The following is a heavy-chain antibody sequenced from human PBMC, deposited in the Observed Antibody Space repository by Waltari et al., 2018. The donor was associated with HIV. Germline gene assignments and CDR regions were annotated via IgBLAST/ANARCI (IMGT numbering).Heavy chain of an antibody. J-gene: IGHJ5*02. CDR2: INPNSGGT. D-gene: IGHD3-10*01. V-gene: IGHV1-2*02. CDR1: GHTSTGSY. Sequence: QVQLVQYGAEVKKPGASVKVYCQASGHTSTGSYMHWARQAPGQGLEWMGWINPNSGGTNYAQKFQGRVTMTRDTSISTAYMELSRLRSDDTAVYYCARGPPYYYGLGSPGGGWFDPWGQGTLVTVSS. CDR3: ARGPPYYYGLGSPGGGWFDP.